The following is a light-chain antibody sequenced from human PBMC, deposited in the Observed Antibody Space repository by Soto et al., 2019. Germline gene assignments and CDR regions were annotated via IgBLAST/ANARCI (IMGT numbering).Light chain of an antibody. V-gene: IGLV2-14*01. CDR3: SSYTSSSTWV. Sequence: QSALTQSRSVSGSPGQSVTISCTGTSSDVGGYNFVSWYQQYPGKAPKLIIYEVSNRPSGVSNRFSGSKSGNTASLTISGLQAEDEADYYCSSYTSSSTWVFGGGTQLTVL. CDR2: EVS. CDR1: SSDVGGYNF. J-gene: IGLJ3*02.